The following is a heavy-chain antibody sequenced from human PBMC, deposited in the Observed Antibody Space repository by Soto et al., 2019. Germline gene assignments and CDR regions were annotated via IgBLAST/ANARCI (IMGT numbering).Heavy chain of an antibody. Sequence: PGGSLRLSCAASGFTFSDHYMDWVRQAPGKGLEWVGRTRNKANSYTTEYAASVKGRFTISRDDSKNPLYLQMNSLKTEDTAVYYCARGGMVRGVARYYYYMDVWGKGTTVTVSS. J-gene: IGHJ6*03. CDR3: ARGGMVRGVARYYYYMDV. CDR2: TRNKANSYTT. V-gene: IGHV3-72*01. CDR1: GFTFSDHY. D-gene: IGHD3-10*01.